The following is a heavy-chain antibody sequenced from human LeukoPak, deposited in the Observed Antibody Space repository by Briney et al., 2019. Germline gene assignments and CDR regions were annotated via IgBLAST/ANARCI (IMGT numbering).Heavy chain of an antibody. Sequence: ASVKVSCKALRYTFTDYHMHWVRQAPGQGLEWMGWIDPINGATNYAQTFQGRVTMTTDTSSSTAYLDMRADDTAVYFCARAKGIITIDYWGQGTLVTVSS. CDR1: RYTFTDYH. V-gene: IGHV1-2*02. CDR3: ARAKGIITIDY. D-gene: IGHD3-10*01. CDR2: IDPINGAT. J-gene: IGHJ4*02.